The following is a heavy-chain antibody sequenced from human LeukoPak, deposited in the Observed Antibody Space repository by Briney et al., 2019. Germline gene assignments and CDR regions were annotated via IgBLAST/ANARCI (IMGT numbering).Heavy chain of an antibody. CDR1: GYTFTGYY. CDR3: ARGGYSYGYLLNFDY. D-gene: IGHD5-18*01. Sequence: ASVKVSCKASGYTFTGYYMHWVRQAPGQGLEWMGWINPNSGGTNYAQKFQGRVTMTGDTSISTAYMELSRLRSDDTAVYYCARGGYSYGYLLNFDYWGQGTLVTVSS. V-gene: IGHV1-2*02. CDR2: INPNSGGT. J-gene: IGHJ4*02.